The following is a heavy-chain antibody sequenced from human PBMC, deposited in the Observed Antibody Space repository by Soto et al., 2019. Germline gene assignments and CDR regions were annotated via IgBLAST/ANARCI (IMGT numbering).Heavy chain of an antibody. CDR1: GFTFSIYA. CDR2: ISGSGGST. V-gene: IGHV3-23*01. D-gene: IGHD2-15*01. Sequence: GGSLRLSCAASGFTFSIYAMSWVRQAPGKGLEWVSAISGSGGSTYYADSVKGRFTISRDNSKNTLYLQMNSLRAEDTAVYYCAPGYCSGGSCYPQGLDYWGQGTLVTVSS. J-gene: IGHJ4*02. CDR3: APGYCSGGSCYPQGLDY.